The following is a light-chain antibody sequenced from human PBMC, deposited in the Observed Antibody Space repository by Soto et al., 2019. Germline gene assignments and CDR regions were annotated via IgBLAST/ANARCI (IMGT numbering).Light chain of an antibody. CDR1: SGHSSYG. Sequence: QSVLTQSPSASASLGASVKLTCTLSSGHSSYGIAWHQQQPEKGPRYLMKVNNDGSHDKGDGIPDRFSGSSSGAERYLTISGLQSEDEADYYCQTWDTGIRVFGGGTKGTVL. V-gene: IGLV4-69*01. CDR2: VNNDGSH. CDR3: QTWDTGIRV. J-gene: IGLJ2*01.